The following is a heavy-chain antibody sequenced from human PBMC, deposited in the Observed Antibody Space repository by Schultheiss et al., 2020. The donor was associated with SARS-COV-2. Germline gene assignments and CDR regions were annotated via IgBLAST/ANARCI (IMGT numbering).Heavy chain of an antibody. CDR2: ISYDGSNK. D-gene: IGHD4-17*01. V-gene: IGHV3-30*03. CDR3: ARGPIDYGLGYYFDY. Sequence: GGSLRLSCAASGFTFSSYGMHWVRQAPGKGLEWVAVISYDGSNKYYADSVKGRFTISRDNSKNTLYLQMNSLRAEDTAVYYCARGPIDYGLGYYFDYWGQGTLVTVAS. CDR1: GFTFSSYG. J-gene: IGHJ4*02.